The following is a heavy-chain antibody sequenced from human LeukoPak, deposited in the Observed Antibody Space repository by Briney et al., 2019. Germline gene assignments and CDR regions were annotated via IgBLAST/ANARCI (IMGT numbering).Heavy chain of an antibody. CDR2: ISSSGSTI. Sequence: GGSLRLSCAASGFTFSSYEMSWVRQAAGKGLEWGSYISSSGSTIYYADSVKGRFTISRDNAKNSLYLQMNSLRAEDTAVYYCAKHPGAATDYYYYYLDVWGKGTTVTVSS. CDR1: GFTFSSYE. CDR3: AKHPGAATDYYYYYLDV. V-gene: IGHV3-48*03. D-gene: IGHD2-15*01. J-gene: IGHJ6*03.